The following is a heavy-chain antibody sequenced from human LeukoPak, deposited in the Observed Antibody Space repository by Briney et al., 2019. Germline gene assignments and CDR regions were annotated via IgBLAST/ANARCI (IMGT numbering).Heavy chain of an antibody. J-gene: IGHJ1*01. CDR2: IHPEDSET. Sequence: GESLKISCKSAGDRFTSYWIGWVRQMPGKGLEWMGIIHPEDSETLYSPSLQGQVTISADNSINTVYLQWGRLKASDTAMYYCGRRGYSGYGLVDDWGQGTLVTVSS. V-gene: IGHV5-51*01. D-gene: IGHD5-12*01. CDR3: GRRGYSGYGLVDD. CDR1: GDRFTSYW.